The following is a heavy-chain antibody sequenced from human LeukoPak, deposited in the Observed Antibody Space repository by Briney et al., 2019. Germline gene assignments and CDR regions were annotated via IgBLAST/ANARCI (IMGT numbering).Heavy chain of an antibody. CDR1: GFTFSSYG. V-gene: IGHV3-30*18. CDR3: AKGRDGSD. CDR2: ISYDGSSK. J-gene: IGHJ4*02. Sequence: GGSLRLSCAASGFTFSSYGMHWVRQAPGKGLEWVAVISYDGSSKYYADSVKGRFTISRDNSKNTLYLQMNSLRAEDTAVYYCAKGRDGSDWGQGTLVTVSS. D-gene: IGHD5-24*01.